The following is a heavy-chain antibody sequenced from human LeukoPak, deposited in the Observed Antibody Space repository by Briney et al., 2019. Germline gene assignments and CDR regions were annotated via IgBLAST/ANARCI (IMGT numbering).Heavy chain of an antibody. Sequence: GGSLRLSCAGSGFTFSTFSFNWVRQAPGKGLEWVSSISSGSAHIYYADSVKGRFTISRDNSKNTLYLQMNSLRAEDTAVYYCARGPSGYHNTGGQGTLVTVSS. CDR3: ARGPSGYHNT. CDR1: GFTFSTFS. CDR2: ISSGSAHI. V-gene: IGHV3-21*01. J-gene: IGHJ4*02. D-gene: IGHD5-12*01.